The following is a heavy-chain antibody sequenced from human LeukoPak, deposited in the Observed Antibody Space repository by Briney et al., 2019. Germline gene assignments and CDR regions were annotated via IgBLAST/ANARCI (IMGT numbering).Heavy chain of an antibody. J-gene: IGHJ4*02. CDR3: AGEYCSGGTCRQGFDC. Sequence: ASVKLSCKASGYTFTGYYMHWVRQAPGQGLEYMGWINPNSGDTNHAQNFQGRVTLTRDTSISTAYMELSSLRSDDSALYYCAGEYCSGGTCRQGFDCWGQGTLVTVSS. CDR2: INPNSGDT. D-gene: IGHD2-15*01. CDR1: GYTFTGYY. V-gene: IGHV1-2*02.